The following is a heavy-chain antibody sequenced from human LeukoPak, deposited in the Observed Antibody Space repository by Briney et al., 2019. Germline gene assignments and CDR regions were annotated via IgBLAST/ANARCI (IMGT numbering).Heavy chain of an antibody. D-gene: IGHD6-13*01. CDR3: ARLAAAGYYYGMDV. CDR2: IYYSGST. V-gene: IGHV4-39*01. CDR1: GGSINSGSYY. Sequence: PSETLSLTCNVSGGSINSGSYYWGWIRQPPGKGLEWIGSIYYSGSTYYNPSLKSRVTISVDTSKNQFSLKLSSVTAADTAVYYCARLAAAGYYYGMDVWGQGTTVTVSS. J-gene: IGHJ6*02.